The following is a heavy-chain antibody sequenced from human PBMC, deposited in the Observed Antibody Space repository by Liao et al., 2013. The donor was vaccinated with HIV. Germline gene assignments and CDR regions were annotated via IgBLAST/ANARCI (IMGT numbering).Heavy chain of an antibody. CDR2: IYSSGSA. CDR3: ARVRRNYSYCFDY. J-gene: IGHJ4*02. CDR1: GGSISSYY. V-gene: IGHV4-4*07. Sequence: QVHLQESGPGLVKPSETLSLTCTVSGGSISSYYWSWIRQPAGKGLEWIGRIYSSGSANYNPSLKSRVTMSVDTSKNQFSLMLSSVTAADTAVYYCARVRRNYSYCFDYWGQGTLVTVSS. D-gene: IGHD1-7*01.